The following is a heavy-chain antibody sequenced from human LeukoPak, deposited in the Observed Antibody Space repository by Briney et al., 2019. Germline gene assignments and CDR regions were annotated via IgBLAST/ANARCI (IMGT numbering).Heavy chain of an antibody. J-gene: IGHJ6*04. V-gene: IGHV4-61*01. CDR3: ARVDCSSTSCYDYYYYGMDV. CDR2: IYYSGST. Sequence: PSETLSLTCTVSGGSVSSGSYYWSWIRQPPGTGLEWIGYIYYSGSTNYSPSLKSRVTISVDTSKNQFSLKLSSVTAADTAVYYCARVDCSSTSCYDYYYYGMDVWGKGTTVTVSS. D-gene: IGHD2-2*01. CDR1: GGSVSSGSYY.